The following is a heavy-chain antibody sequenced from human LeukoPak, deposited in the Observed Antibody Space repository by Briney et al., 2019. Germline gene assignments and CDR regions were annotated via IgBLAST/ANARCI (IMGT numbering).Heavy chain of an antibody. V-gene: IGHV3-23*01. D-gene: IGHD3-22*01. CDR1: GFTFSNYG. CDR2: ISGSGGST. CDR3: AKADYDSSGYYYAYFDY. Sequence: PGGSLRLSCAASGFTFSNYGMHWVRQAPGKGLEWVSAISGSGGSTYYADSVKGRFTISRDNSKNTLYLQMNSLRAEDTAVYYCAKADYDSSGYYYAYFDYWGQGTLVTVSS. J-gene: IGHJ4*02.